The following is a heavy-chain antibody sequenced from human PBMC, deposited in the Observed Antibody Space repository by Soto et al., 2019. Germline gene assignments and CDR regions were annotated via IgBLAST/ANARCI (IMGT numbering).Heavy chain of an antibody. CDR1: GFTFSDFT. Sequence: EVQLVESGGGLVKPGGSLRLSCAASGFTFSDFTMNWVRQAPGKGLEWVSSISSGGSFISYADSVRGRFTISRDNAKNSLYPQVDSLRAEDTAVCFCAGGSRRTFAYWGHGTLVTVSS. V-gene: IGHV3-21*04. CDR2: ISSGGSFI. D-gene: IGHD6-13*01. CDR3: AGGSRRTFAY. J-gene: IGHJ4*03.